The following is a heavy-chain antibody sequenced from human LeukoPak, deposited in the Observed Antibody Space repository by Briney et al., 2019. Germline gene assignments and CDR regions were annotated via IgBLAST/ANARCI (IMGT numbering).Heavy chain of an antibody. J-gene: IGHJ6*03. CDR2: INHSGST. CDR1: GGSFSGYY. CDR3: ARMAYYYYYMDV. D-gene: IGHD5-24*01. Sequence: SETLSLTCAVYGGSFSGYYWSWIRQPPGKGLEWIGEINHSGSTNYNPSLKSRVTISVDTSKNQFSLKLSSVTAADTAVYYCARMAYYYYYMDVWGKGTTVTISS. V-gene: IGHV4-34*01.